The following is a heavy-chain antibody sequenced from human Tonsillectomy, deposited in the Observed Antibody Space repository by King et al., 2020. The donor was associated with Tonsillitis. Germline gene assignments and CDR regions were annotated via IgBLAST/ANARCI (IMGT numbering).Heavy chain of an antibody. CDR3: AKDLYYYDSSGYLDY. CDR1: GFTFTSYG. Sequence: VQLVESGGGVVQPGRSLRLSCAASGFTFTSYGMHWDRQAPGKGLEWVAVISYDGSDKYYADSVKGRFTISRDNSKNTLYLQMNSLRVEDTAVYYCAKDLYYYDSSGYLDYWGQGTLVTVSS. J-gene: IGHJ4*02. V-gene: IGHV3-30*18. D-gene: IGHD3-22*01. CDR2: ISYDGSDK.